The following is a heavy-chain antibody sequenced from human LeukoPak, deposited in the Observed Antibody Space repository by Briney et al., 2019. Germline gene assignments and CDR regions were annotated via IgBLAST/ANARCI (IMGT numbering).Heavy chain of an antibody. J-gene: IGHJ4*01. Sequence: GGSLRLSCAASGFIFSSYSMNWVRQAPGKGLEWVSYISSSGSTIYYADSVKGRFTISRDNSRNTVYLQMNSLRVADTALYFCARENIFDFWGQGTLVTVSS. CDR3: ARENIFDF. V-gene: IGHV3-48*01. CDR1: GFIFSSYS. D-gene: IGHD2/OR15-2a*01. CDR2: ISSSGSTI.